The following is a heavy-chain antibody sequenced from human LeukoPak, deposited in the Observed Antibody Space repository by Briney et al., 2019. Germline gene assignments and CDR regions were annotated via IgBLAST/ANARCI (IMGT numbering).Heavy chain of an antibody. J-gene: IGHJ6*03. CDR1: GFTFDDYG. D-gene: IGHD2-2*01. CDR3: ARDRGYCSSTSCPYYYMDV. CDR2: INWNGGST. V-gene: IGHV3-20*01. Sequence: GGSLRLSCAASGFTFDDYGMSWVRQAPGKGLEWVSGINWNGGSTGYADSVKGRFTISRDNAKNSLYLQMNSLRAEDTALYHCARDRGYCSSTSCPYYYMDVWGKGTTVTVSS.